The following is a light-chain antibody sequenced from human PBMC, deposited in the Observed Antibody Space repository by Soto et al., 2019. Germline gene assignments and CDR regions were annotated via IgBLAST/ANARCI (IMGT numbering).Light chain of an antibody. CDR2: GVT. CDR1: SRDVGGYNY. CDR3: SSYTSSTTLVV. J-gene: IGLJ2*01. Sequence: QSALTQPASLSGSPGQSITISCTGTSRDVGGYNYVSWYQQHPGKAPKLMIYGVTNRPSGVSNRFSGSKSDNTASLTISGLQSEDEADYYCSSYTSSTTLVVFGGGTKVTVL. V-gene: IGLV2-14*01.